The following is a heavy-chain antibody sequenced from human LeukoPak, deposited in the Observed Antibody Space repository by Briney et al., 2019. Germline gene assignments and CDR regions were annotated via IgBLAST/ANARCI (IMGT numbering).Heavy chain of an antibody. D-gene: IGHD3-22*01. CDR1: GFTFSSYS. CDR3: ARAGESLGTMIGYEGSQQDAFDI. Sequence: PGGSLRLSCAASGFTFSSYSMNWVRQAPGKGLEWVSYISSSSSTIYYADSVKGRFTISRDNAKNSLYLQMNSLRAEDTAVYYCARAGESLGTMIGYEGSQQDAFDIWGQGTMVTVSS. J-gene: IGHJ3*02. V-gene: IGHV3-48*01. CDR2: ISSSSSTI.